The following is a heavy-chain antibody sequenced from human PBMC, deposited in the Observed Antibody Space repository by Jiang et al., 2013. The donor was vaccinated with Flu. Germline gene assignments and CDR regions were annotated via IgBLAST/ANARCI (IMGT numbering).Heavy chain of an antibody. CDR1: GYIFSDYY. Sequence: GAEVKKPGAKVKISCKVSGYIFSDYYMHWVKQTPGRGLEWMGLVDPKDGETIYAEKFQGRVTIIADTSTDTAYMELISLRSEDTAVYYCTTMGDVETATVLYDAMDVWGQGTTVIVSS. J-gene: IGHJ6*02. D-gene: IGHD5-24*01. CDR2: VDPKDGET. CDR3: TTMGDVETATVLYDAMDV. V-gene: IGHV1-69-2*01.